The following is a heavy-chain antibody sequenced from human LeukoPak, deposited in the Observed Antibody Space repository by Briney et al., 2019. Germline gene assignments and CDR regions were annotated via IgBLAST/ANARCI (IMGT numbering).Heavy chain of an antibody. CDR1: GGTFSSYA. CDR2: IIPIFGTA. D-gene: IGHD6-6*01. CDR3: ARAAGYSSSFPGYDY. Sequence: ASVKVSCKASGGTFSSYAISWVRQAPGQGLEWMGGIIPIFGTANYAQKFQGRVTITADESTSTAYMELSSLRSEDTAVYYCARAAGYSSSFPGYDYWGQGTLVTVSS. V-gene: IGHV1-69*13. J-gene: IGHJ4*02.